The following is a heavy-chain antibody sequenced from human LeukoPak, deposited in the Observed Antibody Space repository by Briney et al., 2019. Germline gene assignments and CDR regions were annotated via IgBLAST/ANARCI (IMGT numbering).Heavy chain of an antibody. V-gene: IGHV3-30*04. CDR3: ARDLTPGAPDYFDS. J-gene: IGHJ4*02. Sequence: PGLSLTLSCATSGFTFSNYAMHWVRQAPGKGLEWVAVIAHDETNRFYADSVRGRFTISRDNSMNTLYLRMDSLRPEDTAVYFCARDLTPGAPDYFDSWGQGTLVTVSS. D-gene: IGHD2-2*01. CDR1: GFTFSNYA. CDR2: IAHDETNR.